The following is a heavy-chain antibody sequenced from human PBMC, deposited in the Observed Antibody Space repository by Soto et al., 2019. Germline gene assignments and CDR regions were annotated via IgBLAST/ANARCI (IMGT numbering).Heavy chain of an antibody. CDR3: ARHTPAISISDH. D-gene: IGHD2-15*01. CDR2: IYYSGST. CDR1: GGSISSSSYY. Sequence: QLQLQESGPGLVKPSETLSLTCTVSGGSISSSSYYWGWIRQPPGKGLEWIGSIYYSGSTYYNPSLKSRVXXXVXXSKNQCSLKLSSVTAAATAVYYCARHTPAISISDHWGQGTLVTVSS. J-gene: IGHJ4*02. V-gene: IGHV4-39*01.